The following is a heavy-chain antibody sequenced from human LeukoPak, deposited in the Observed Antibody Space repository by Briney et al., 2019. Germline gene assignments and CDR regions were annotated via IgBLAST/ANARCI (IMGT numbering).Heavy chain of an antibody. CDR2: IYYSGTT. Sequence: SETLSLTCTVPGGSITNNYWNWFGQPQGKGLEGTGYIYYSGTTNDNPSLKSRVTISIDTLKKQFSRKLNSVTAADTAVYYCGRSGGYSGYLTYLGQGTLVTVSS. CDR3: GRSGGYSGYLTY. D-gene: IGHD1-26*01. V-gene: IGHV4-59*01. CDR1: GGSITNNY. J-gene: IGHJ4*02.